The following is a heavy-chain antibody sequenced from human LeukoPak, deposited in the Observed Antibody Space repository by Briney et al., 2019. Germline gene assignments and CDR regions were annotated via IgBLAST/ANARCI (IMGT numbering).Heavy chain of an antibody. CDR2: MNPNSANT. CDR3: ARARLVRGPVTPLYYFDY. Sequence: VASVKVSCKASGYTFTTYDINWVRQATGQGLEWVGWMNPNSANTGYAQRFQGRVTITRDTSISTAYMELNSLRSDDTAVYYCARARLVRGPVTPLYYFDYWGQGVLVTVSS. J-gene: IGHJ4*02. D-gene: IGHD2-8*02. CDR1: GYTFTTYD. V-gene: IGHV1-8*01.